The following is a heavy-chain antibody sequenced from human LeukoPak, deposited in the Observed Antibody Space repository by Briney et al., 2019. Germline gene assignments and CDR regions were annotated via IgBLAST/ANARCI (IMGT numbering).Heavy chain of an antibody. J-gene: IGHJ6*03. V-gene: IGHV3-30-3*01. CDR1: GFTFSSYA. CDR3: ARHRWWRGDYYYYMDV. Sequence: PGRSLRLSCAASGFTFSSYAMHWVRQAPGKGLEWVAVISYDGSNKYYADSVKGRFTISRDNSKNTLYLQMNSLRAEDTAVYYCARHRWWRGDYYYYMDVWGKGTTVTVSS. CDR2: ISYDGSNK. D-gene: IGHD2-15*01.